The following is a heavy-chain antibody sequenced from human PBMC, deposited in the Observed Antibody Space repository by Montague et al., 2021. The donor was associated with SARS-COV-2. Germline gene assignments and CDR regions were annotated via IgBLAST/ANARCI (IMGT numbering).Heavy chain of an antibody. CDR2: IYYSGST. V-gene: IGHV4-61*01. Sequence: SETLSLTCTVSGGSVSSGSYYWSWIRQPPGKGLEWIGYIYYSGSTNYNPSLKSRVTISVDTSKNQFSLKLSSVTAADTAVYYCARNRPVDRARRTGAWIGPWGQGTLVTVSA. D-gene: IGHD3-10*01. J-gene: IGHJ5*02. CDR3: ARNRPVDRARRTGAWIGP. CDR1: GGSVSSGSYY.